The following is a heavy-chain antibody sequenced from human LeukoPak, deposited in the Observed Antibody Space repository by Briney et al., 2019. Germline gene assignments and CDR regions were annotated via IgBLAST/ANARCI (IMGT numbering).Heavy chain of an antibody. V-gene: IGHV3-21*01. J-gene: IGHJ4*02. CDR1: GFTFSSYG. CDR2: ISSSSYI. Sequence: GGSLRLSCAASGFTFSSYGMNWVRQAPGKGLEWVSSISSSSYIYYADSVKGRLTISRDNAKNSLYLQMNSLRAEDTAVYYCASLDTAMVPLDYWGQGTLVTVSS. D-gene: IGHD5-18*01. CDR3: ASLDTAMVPLDY.